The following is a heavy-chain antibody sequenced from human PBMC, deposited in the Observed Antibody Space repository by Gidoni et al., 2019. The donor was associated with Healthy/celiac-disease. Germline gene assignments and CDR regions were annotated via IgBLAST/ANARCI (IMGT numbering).Heavy chain of an antibody. V-gene: IGHV4-59*01. D-gene: IGHD7-27*01. CDR3: ARELTGHAFDI. Sequence: QVQLQESGPGLVKPSATLSLTCTVPGGSISSYYWSCIRQPPGKGLEWIGYIYYSGSTNYNPSLKSRVTISVDTSKNQFSLKLSSVTAADTAVYYCARELTGHAFDIWGQGTMVTVSS. CDR2: IYYSGST. CDR1: GGSISSYY. J-gene: IGHJ3*02.